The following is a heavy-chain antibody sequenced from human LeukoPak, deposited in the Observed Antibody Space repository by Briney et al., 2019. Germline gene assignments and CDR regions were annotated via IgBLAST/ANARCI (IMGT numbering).Heavy chain of an antibody. J-gene: IGHJ4*02. Sequence: ASVKASCKSSGNTFTDYYLHLVQQAPGQGLELMGCRKSKSGGTNYAQKCQDRVTMSRDAYISAAYMELSRVRSDDTAVYYCARDKGVTEIIVVPAYGGQRTLVTV. CDR3: ARDKGVTEIIVVPAY. V-gene: IGHV1-2*02. CDR2: RKSKSGGT. D-gene: IGHD2-21*01. CDR1: GNTFTDYY.